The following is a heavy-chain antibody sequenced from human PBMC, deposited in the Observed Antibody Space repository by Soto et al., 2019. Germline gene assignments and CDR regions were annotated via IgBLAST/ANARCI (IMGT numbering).Heavy chain of an antibody. D-gene: IGHD1-26*01. V-gene: IGHV4-34*01. CDR1: GGSFSGYY. CDR3: VRDGTKTLRDWFDP. J-gene: IGHJ5*02. CDR2: INHSGST. Sequence: SETLSLTCAVYGGSFSGYYLSWIRQPPGKGLDWIGEINHSGSTNYNLSLKSRVTISVDTSKKQFSLKLRSVTAADTAVYYCVRDGTKTLRDWFDPWGQGISVTVSS.